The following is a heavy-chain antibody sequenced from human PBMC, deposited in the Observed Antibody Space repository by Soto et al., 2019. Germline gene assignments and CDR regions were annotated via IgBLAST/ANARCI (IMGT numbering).Heavy chain of an antibody. V-gene: IGHV4-39*01. CDR2: TYYSGST. CDR3: ARRSHQGYFDY. CDR1: GGSISSSSHY. J-gene: IGHJ4*02. Sequence: QLQLQESGPGLVKPSETLARTCTVSGGSISSSSHYWGWSRQPPGKGLEWIGSTYYSGSTYYNPSLKSRVTISVDTSKNPVSLKLSSVTAADTAVYYCARRSHQGYFDYWGQGTLVTVSS.